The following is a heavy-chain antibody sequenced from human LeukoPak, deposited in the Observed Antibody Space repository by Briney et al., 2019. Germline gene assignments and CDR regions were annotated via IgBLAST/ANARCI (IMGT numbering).Heavy chain of an antibody. CDR2: ISGSGGST. D-gene: IGHD3-9*01. Sequence: GGSLRLSCTVSGFTLSSYEMTWFRQAPGKGLEWVSAISGSGGSTYYADSVKGRFTISRDNSENTLYLQMNSLRAEDTAVYYCAKRRASDILTGSRFDYWGQGTLVTVSS. CDR1: GFTLSSYE. J-gene: IGHJ4*02. V-gene: IGHV3-23*01. CDR3: AKRRASDILTGSRFDY.